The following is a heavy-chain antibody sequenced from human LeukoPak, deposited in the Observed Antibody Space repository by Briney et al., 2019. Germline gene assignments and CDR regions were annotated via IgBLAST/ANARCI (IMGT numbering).Heavy chain of an antibody. Sequence: GGSLRLFCAASGFILSNAWMSWVRQAPGKGLEWVGRVKGKTDCGITDLAAPGKGRFTISRDDSKNTLYLQMNSLKTEDTAVYYCTTDRPGGAFDIWGQGTMVTVSS. CDR3: TTDRPGGAFDI. CDR2: VKGKTDCGIT. D-gene: IGHD1-14*01. CDR1: GFILSNAW. J-gene: IGHJ3*02. V-gene: IGHV3-15*01.